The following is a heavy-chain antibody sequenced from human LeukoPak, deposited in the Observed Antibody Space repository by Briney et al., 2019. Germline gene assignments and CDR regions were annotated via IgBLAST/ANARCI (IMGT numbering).Heavy chain of an antibody. CDR2: INPSGGST. V-gene: IGHV1-46*01. CDR3: ARSGLSSNFDY. J-gene: IGHJ4*02. CDR1: GYTFTSYA. D-gene: IGHD6-6*01. Sequence: VASVKVSCKASGYTFTSYAMNWVRQAPGQGLEWMGIINPSGGSTSYAQKFQGRVTMTRDMSTSTVYMELSSLRSEDTAVYYCARSGLSSNFDYWGQGTLVTVSS.